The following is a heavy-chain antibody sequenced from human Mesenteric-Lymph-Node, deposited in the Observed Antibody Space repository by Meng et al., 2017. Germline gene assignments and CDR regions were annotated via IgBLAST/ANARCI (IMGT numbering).Heavy chain of an antibody. J-gene: IGHJ5*02. CDR3: ARDHGSLNWFDP. CDR2: VSPTSGSL. CDR1: GFTFSSYA. D-gene: IGHD6-25*01. Sequence: VQLVESGGGLVKPGGSLRLSCAASGFTFSSYAMHWVRQAPGQGLEWLASVSPTSGSLYFADSVKGRFSISRDNAKNSVSLQMTRLRVEDTAVYYCARDHGSLNWFDPWGQGTLVTVSS. V-gene: IGHV3-21*06.